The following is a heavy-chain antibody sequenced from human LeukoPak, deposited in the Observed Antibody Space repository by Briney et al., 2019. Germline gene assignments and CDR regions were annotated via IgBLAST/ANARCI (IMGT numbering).Heavy chain of an antibody. J-gene: IGHJ6*02. V-gene: IGHV1-18*01. Sequence: ASVKVSCKASGYTFTSYGISWVRQAPGQGLEWMGWISAYNGNTNYAQKLQGRVTMTTDTSTSTAYMELRSLRSDDTAVYYCASQYYDSSGYYYGMDVWGQGTAVTVSS. D-gene: IGHD3-22*01. CDR1: GYTFTSYG. CDR2: ISAYNGNT. CDR3: ASQYYDSSGYYYGMDV.